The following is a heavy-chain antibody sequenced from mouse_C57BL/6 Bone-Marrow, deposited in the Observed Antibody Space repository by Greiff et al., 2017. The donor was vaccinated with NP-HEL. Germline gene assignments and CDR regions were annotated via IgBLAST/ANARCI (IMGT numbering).Heavy chain of an antibody. Sequence: EVQLQQSGAELVRPGASVKLSCTASGFNIKDDYMHWVKQRPEQGLEWIGWIDPENGDTEYASKFQGKATITADTSSNTAYLQLSSLTSEDTAVYYCTSWLLRGGYYFDYWGQGTTLTVSS. J-gene: IGHJ2*01. CDR1: GFNIKDDY. CDR2: IDPENGDT. V-gene: IGHV14-4*01. CDR3: TSWLLRGGYYFDY. D-gene: IGHD2-3*01.